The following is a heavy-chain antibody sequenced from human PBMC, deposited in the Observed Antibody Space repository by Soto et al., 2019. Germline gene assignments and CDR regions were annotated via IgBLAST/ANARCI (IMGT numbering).Heavy chain of an antibody. CDR3: AKARSGWSTLFDY. J-gene: IGHJ4*02. D-gene: IGHD6-19*01. V-gene: IGHV3-30*18. CDR2: ISYDGSNK. CDR1: GFTFSSYG. Sequence: QVQLVESGRGVVQPGRSLRLSCAASGFTFSSYGMHWVRQAPGKGLEWVAVISYDGSNKYYADSVKGRFTISRDNSKNTLYLQMNSLRAEDTAVYYCAKARSGWSTLFDYWGQGTLVTVSS.